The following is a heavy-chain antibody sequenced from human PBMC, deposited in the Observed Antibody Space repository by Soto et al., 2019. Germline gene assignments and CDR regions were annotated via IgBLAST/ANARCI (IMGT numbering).Heavy chain of an antibody. CDR1: GPSISSGGYS. J-gene: IGHJ3*02. D-gene: IGHD1-26*01. Sequence: SETLSLTCAVSGPSISSGGYSWSWIRQPPGKGLEWIGYIYHSGSTYYNPSLKSRVTISVDRSKNQFSLKLSSVTAADTAVYYCARAIGMGAASFDAFDIWGQGTMVS. V-gene: IGHV4-30-2*01. CDR2: IYHSGST. CDR3: ARAIGMGAASFDAFDI.